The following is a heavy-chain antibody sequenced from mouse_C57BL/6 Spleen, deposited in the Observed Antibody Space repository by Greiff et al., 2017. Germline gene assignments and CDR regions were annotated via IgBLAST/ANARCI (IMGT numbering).Heavy chain of an antibody. Sequence: VQLQQSGAELVRPGTSVKVSCKASGYAFTNYLIEWVKQRPGQGLEWIGVINPGSGGTNYNEKFKGKATLTADKSSSTAYMQLSSLTSEDSAVYFCARDSSGYGGAMDYWGQGTSVTVSS. CDR2: INPGSGGT. CDR3: ARDSSGYGGAMDY. V-gene: IGHV1-54*01. J-gene: IGHJ4*01. CDR1: GYAFTNYL. D-gene: IGHD3-2*02.